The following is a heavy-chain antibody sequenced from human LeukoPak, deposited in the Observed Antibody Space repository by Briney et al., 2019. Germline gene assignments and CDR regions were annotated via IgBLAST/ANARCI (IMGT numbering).Heavy chain of an antibody. CDR2: ISGSGGST. D-gene: IGHD1-26*01. V-gene: IGHV3-23*01. Sequence: GGSLRLSCAASGFTFSSYAMTWVRQDSGKGLEWVSTISGSGGSTYYADSVKGRFTISRDNSKNTLYLKMNSLRADDTAVYYCATGKLVGSTGYYFDYWGQGTLVTVSS. J-gene: IGHJ4*02. CDR1: GFTFSSYA. CDR3: ATGKLVGSTGYYFDY.